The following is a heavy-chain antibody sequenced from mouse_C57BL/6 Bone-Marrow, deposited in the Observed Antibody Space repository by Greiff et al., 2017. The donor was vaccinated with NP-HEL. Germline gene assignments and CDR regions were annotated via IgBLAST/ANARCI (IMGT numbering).Heavy chain of an antibody. CDR1: GYTFTDYN. CDR2: INPNNGGS. V-gene: IGHV1-18*01. D-gene: IGHD1-2*01. CDR3: ARSVLRYRYFDV. Sequence: EVKLQESGPELVKPGASVKIPCKASGYTFTDYNMDWVKQSHGKSLEWIGDINPNNGGSTYNQKFKGKATLTVDKYSSTAYMELRSLTSEDTAVYYCARSVLRYRYFDVWGTGTTVTVSS. J-gene: IGHJ1*03.